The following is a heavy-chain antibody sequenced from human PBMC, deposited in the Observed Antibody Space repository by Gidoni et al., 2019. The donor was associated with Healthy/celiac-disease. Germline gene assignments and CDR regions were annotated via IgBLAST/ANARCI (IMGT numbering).Heavy chain of an antibody. CDR3: AMKIQLWPNWYFDL. Sequence: QVQLVQSGDEVKKPGASVKLSCRASGYTFTGYYMHWVRQAPGQGLGWMGWINPNSGGTNYAQKFQGRVTMTRDTSISTAYMELSRLRSDDTAVYYCAMKIQLWPNWYFDLWGRGTLVTVSS. V-gene: IGHV1-2*02. CDR1: GYTFTGYY. D-gene: IGHD5-18*01. J-gene: IGHJ2*01. CDR2: INPNSGGT.